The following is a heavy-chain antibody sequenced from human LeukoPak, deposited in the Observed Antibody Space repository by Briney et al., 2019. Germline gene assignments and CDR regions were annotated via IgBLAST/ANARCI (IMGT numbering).Heavy chain of an antibody. CDR3: ARDRYYYDSSGYLVFDY. V-gene: IGHV4-34*01. D-gene: IGHD3-22*01. CDR2: INDSGSS. J-gene: IGHJ4*02. CDR1: GGSFGGYY. Sequence: SETLSLTCAVYGGSFGGYYWSWIRQPPGKGLEWIGEINDSGSSNYIPSLKSRVTISVDRSKNQFSLKLSSVTAADTAVYYCARDRYYYDSSGYLVFDYWGQGTLVTVSS.